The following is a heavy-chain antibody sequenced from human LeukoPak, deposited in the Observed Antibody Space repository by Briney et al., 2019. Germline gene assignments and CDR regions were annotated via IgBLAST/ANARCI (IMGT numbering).Heavy chain of an antibody. J-gene: IGHJ4*02. CDR1: GGSISSYY. CDR2: IYYSGST. V-gene: IGHV4-59*01. D-gene: IGHD3-16*01. Sequence: AETLSLTCTVSGGSISSYYWSWIRQPPGKGLEGIGYIYYSGSTNYNPSLKSRVTISVDTSKNQFSLKLSSVTAADTAVYYCARDPPRDYDYVSPAHWGQGTLVTVSS. CDR3: ARDPPRDYDYVSPAH.